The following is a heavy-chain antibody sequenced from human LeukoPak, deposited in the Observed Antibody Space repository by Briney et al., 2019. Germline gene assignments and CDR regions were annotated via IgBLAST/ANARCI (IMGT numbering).Heavy chain of an antibody. CDR1: GYTFTGYY. V-gene: IGHV1-2*02. Sequence: ASVKVSCKASGYTFTGYYMHWVRQAPGQGLEWMGWINPNSGGTNYAQKFQGRVTMTRDTSISTACMELSRLRSDDTAVYYCAREAVSITMVRGVIPYFDYWAREPWSPSPQ. CDR3: AREAVSITMVRGVIPYFDY. J-gene: IGHJ4*02. CDR2: INPNSGGT. D-gene: IGHD3-10*01.